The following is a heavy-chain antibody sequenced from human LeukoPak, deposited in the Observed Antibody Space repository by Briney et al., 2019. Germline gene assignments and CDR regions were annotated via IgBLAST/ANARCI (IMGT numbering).Heavy chain of an antibody. CDR3: VKDRWIDH. Sequence: RGSLRLSCSLSRFTFSSDTMHWVPQAPGKGLEYVSSININGGRTYYADSVKGRFTISRDNSKNTLYLQMSSLRAEDTAVYYCVKDRWIDHWGQGTLVTVSS. CDR1: RFTFSSDT. D-gene: IGHD5-24*01. CDR2: ININGGRT. V-gene: IGHV3-64D*09. J-gene: IGHJ4*02.